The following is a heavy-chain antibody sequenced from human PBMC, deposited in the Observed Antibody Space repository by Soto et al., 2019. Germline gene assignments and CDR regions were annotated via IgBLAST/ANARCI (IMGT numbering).Heavy chain of an antibody. CDR1: GFTFSSYS. J-gene: IGHJ6*02. D-gene: IGHD6-13*01. V-gene: IGHV3-21*01. Sequence: AGGSLRLSCAASGFTFSSYSMNWVRQAPGKGLEWVSSISSSSSYIYYADSVKGRFTISGDNAKNSLYLQMNSLRAEDTAVYYCARDSLLSSSWYGPYYYYGMDVWGQGTTVTVSS. CDR2: ISSSSSYI. CDR3: ARDSLLSSSWYGPYYYYGMDV.